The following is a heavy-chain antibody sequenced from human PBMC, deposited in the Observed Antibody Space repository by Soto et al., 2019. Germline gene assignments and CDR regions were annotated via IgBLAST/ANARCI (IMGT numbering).Heavy chain of an antibody. CDR3: AKGRYGDYGGEIDY. CDR1: GLTFSSYG. CDR2: ISYDGSNK. D-gene: IGHD4-17*01. J-gene: IGHJ4*02. Sequence: QVQLVESGGGVVQPGRSLRLSCAASGLTFSSYGMHWVRQAPGKGLEWVAVISYDGSNKYYADSVKGRFTISRDNSKNTLYLQMNSLRAEDTAVYYCAKGRYGDYGGEIDYWGQGTLVTVSS. V-gene: IGHV3-30*18.